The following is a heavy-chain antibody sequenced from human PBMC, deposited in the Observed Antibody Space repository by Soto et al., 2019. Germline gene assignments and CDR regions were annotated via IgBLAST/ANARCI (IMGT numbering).Heavy chain of an antibody. CDR1: GFTFSSYA. V-gene: IGHV3-30-3*01. CDR2: ISYDGSNK. J-gene: IGHJ3*02. D-gene: IGHD5-18*01. Sequence: PGGSLRLSCAASGFTFSSYAMHWVRQAPGKGLEWVAVISYDGSNKYYADSVKGRFTISRGNSKNTLYLQMNSLRAEDTAVYYCARDRRGYSYGRDAFDIWGQGTMVTVSS. CDR3: ARDRRGYSYGRDAFDI.